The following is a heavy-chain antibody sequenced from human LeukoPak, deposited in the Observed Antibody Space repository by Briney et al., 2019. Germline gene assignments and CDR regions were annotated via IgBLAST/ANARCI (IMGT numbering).Heavy chain of an antibody. D-gene: IGHD4-17*01. CDR1: GLTLKSYS. V-gene: IGHV3-21*01. CDR2: ICNSSSYL. Sequence: GGSLRHSRAASGLTLKSYSMNGVAEAPGRGVEGVSSICNSSSYLHYAPSVKGRFTISGDNAKKSLYLQINSLRAEDTAAYYCARDFLQDHYGDYDPSYYFDYWGQGTLVTVSS. J-gene: IGHJ4*02. CDR3: ARDFLQDHYGDYDPSYYFDY.